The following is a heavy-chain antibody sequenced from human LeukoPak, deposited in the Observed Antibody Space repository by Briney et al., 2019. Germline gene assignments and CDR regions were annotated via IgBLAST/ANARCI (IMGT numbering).Heavy chain of an antibody. CDR3: AREVRGYIDY. J-gene: IGHJ4*02. D-gene: IGHD5-18*01. CDR1: GGSISSYY. V-gene: IGHV4-59*01. CDR2: IYYSGST. Sequence: SETLSLTCTVSGGSISSYYWSWIRQPPGKGLEWIGYIYYSGSTNYNPSLKSRVIISVDTSKNQFSLKLSSVTAADTAVYYCAREVRGYIDYWGQGTLVTVSS.